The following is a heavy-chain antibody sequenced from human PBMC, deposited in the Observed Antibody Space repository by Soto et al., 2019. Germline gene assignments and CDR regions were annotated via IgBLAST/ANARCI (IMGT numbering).Heavy chain of an antibody. V-gene: IGHV4-61*01. CDR3: ARHPRVTATPYYFDY. CDR2: IYYSGST. Sequence: SETLSLTCTVSGGSVSSGSYYWSWIRQPPGKGLEWSGYIYYSGSTNYNPSLKSRVTISVDTSKNQFSLKLSSVTAADTAVYYCARHPRVTATPYYFDYWGQGTLVTVSS. CDR1: GGSVSSGSYY. J-gene: IGHJ4*02. D-gene: IGHD2-21*02.